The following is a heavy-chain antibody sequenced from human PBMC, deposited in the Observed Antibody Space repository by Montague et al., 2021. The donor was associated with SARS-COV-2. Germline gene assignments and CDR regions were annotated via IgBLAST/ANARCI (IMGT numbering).Heavy chain of an antibody. Sequence: SETLSLTCSVSGVSISSGSYYWNWVRQPPGKGLEWIGYVYHTGSTNYNPSLKSRVTLSIDTSKNQFSLNLTSVTAADTAVYYCVREKYYFDDSGSKWGQGILVTV. CDR3: VREKYYFDDSGSK. V-gene: IGHV4-61*01. CDR1: GVSISSGSYY. CDR2: VYHTGST. D-gene: IGHD3-22*01. J-gene: IGHJ4*02.